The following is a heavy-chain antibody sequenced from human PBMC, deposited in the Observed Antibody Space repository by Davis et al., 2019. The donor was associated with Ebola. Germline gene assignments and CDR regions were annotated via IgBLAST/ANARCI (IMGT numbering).Heavy chain of an antibody. V-gene: IGHV1-69*04. CDR1: RGTFSSYA. Sequence: SVKVSCKASRGTFSSYAINWLRQAPGQGLEWMGRIIPILGIANYAQNLQGRVTTTADKSTRTAYMELSSLRSEDTAVHYCARDRTTVTWPGDAFDIWGQGTVVTVSS. D-gene: IGHD4-17*01. CDR3: ARDRTTVTWPGDAFDI. J-gene: IGHJ3*02. CDR2: IIPILGIA.